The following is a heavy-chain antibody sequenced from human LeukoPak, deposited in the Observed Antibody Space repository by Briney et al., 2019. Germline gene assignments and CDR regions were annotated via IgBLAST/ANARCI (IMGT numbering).Heavy chain of an antibody. V-gene: IGHV1-69*01. Sequence: SVKVSCKVSGGTFSSYAISWVRQAPGQGLEWMGGIIAMFGTVHYAQKFQGRVTITADESTSTVYMELSSLRSEDTAVYYCARAGRRDFWSGDHWYFDFWGRGTLVTVSS. CDR2: IIAMFGTV. CDR3: ARAGRRDFWSGDHWYFDF. J-gene: IGHJ2*01. CDR1: GGTFSSYA. D-gene: IGHD3-3*01.